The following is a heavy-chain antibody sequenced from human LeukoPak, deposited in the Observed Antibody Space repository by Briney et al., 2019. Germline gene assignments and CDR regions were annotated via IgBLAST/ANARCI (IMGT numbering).Heavy chain of an antibody. V-gene: IGHV4-4*09. CDR1: DASFRGHY. Sequence: PSETLSLTCVVYDASFRGHYWSWIRQPPGKGLEWIGYIYTSGSTNYNPSLKSRVTISVDTSKNQFSLKLSSVTAADTAVYYCARDSGWSFDYWGQGTLVTVSS. J-gene: IGHJ4*02. CDR2: IYTSGST. CDR3: ARDSGWSFDY. D-gene: IGHD6-19*01.